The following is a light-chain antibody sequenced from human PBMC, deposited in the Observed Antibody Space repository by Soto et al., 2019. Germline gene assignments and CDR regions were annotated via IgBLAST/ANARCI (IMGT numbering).Light chain of an antibody. CDR3: CSYAGSSTV. CDR2: EVS. CDR1: SSDVGIYNL. Sequence: QSALTQPASVSGSPGQSITISCTGTSSDVGIYNLVSWYQQHPGKAPKLMIYEVSKRPSGISNRFSGSKSGNTASLTISGLQAEDEADYYCCSYAGSSTVFGGGTKRTV. V-gene: IGLV2-23*02. J-gene: IGLJ2*01.